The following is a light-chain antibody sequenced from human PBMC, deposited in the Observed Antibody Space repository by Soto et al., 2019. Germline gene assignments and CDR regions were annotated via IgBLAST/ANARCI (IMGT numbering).Light chain of an antibody. CDR2: DAS. CDR3: QQYITYST. CDR1: QSLRGW. J-gene: IGKJ5*01. Sequence: DIQMTQSPSTLSASVGDRVTITCRASQSLRGWLAWYQQRPGKAPKALIYDASTLASGGPSRFNGSGSGTEFTLTISSLQPDDFATYYCQQYITYSTFGQGTRLEIK. V-gene: IGKV1-5*01.